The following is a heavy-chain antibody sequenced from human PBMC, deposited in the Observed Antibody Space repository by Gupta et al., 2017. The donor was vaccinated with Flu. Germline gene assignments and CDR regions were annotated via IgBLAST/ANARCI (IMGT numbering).Heavy chain of an antibody. J-gene: IGHJ4*02. CDR3: APLETNYYGSGSSPIDS. Sequence: EVQLFESGGGLVQPGGSLRVSCAASGFTFSTYAMSWVRQAPGKGLEWVSGISGSGSITYYADSVKGRFAISRDNSKNTLYLQMNSLRAEDTAVYFCAPLETNYYGSGSSPIDSWGQGTLVTVSS. D-gene: IGHD3-10*01. CDR2: ISGSGSIT. CDR1: GFTFSTYA. V-gene: IGHV3-23*01.